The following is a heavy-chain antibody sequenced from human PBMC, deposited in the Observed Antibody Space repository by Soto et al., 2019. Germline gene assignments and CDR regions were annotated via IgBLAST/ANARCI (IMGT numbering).Heavy chain of an antibody. CDR2: IYPGDSDT. Sequence: GESLKISCKGSGYSFTSYWIGWVRQMPGKGLEWMGIIYPGDSDTRYSPSFQGQVTISADKSISTAYLQWSSLKASDTAMYYCARGRHYYGSGSYYKAFDYWGQGTLVTVSS. CDR3: ARGRHYYGSGSYYKAFDY. J-gene: IGHJ4*02. V-gene: IGHV5-51*01. D-gene: IGHD3-10*01. CDR1: GYSFTSYW.